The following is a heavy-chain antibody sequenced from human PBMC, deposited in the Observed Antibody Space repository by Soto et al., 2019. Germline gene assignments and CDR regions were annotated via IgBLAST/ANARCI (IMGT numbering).Heavy chain of an antibody. CDR2: ISGSGGST. J-gene: IGHJ4*02. D-gene: IGHD3-10*01. CDR3: AKDITMVRGVIMCGSYFDY. Sequence: EVQLLGSGGGLVQPGGSLRLSCAASGFTFSSYAMSWVRQAPGKGLEWVSAISGSGGSTYYADSVKGRFTISRDNSKNTLYLQMNSLRAEDTAVYYCAKDITMVRGVIMCGSYFDYWGQGTLVTVSS. CDR1: GFTFSSYA. V-gene: IGHV3-23*01.